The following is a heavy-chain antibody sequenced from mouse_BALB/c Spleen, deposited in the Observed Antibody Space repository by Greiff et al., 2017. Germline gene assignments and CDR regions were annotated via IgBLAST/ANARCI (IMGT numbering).Heavy chain of an antibody. CDR3: ARSYYDYDVGDY. CDR2: ISSGGSYT. V-gene: IGHV5-9-3*01. Sequence: DVKLVESGGGLVKPGGSLKLSCAASGFTFSSYAMSWVRQTPEKRLEWVATISSGGSYTYYPDSVKGRFTISRDNPKNTLFLQMTSLRSEDTAMYYCARSYYDYDVGDYWGQGTTLTVSS. J-gene: IGHJ2*01. CDR1: GFTFSSYA. D-gene: IGHD2-4*01.